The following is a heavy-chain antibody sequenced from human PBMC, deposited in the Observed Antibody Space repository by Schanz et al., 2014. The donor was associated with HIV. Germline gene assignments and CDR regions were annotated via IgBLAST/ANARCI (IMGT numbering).Heavy chain of an antibody. CDR2: IWYDGSNK. J-gene: IGHJ6*02. D-gene: IGHD3-22*01. V-gene: IGHV3-33*01. CDR3: ARDVSHDSSGHYSDYYYGMDV. CDR1: GFTFSSYG. Sequence: VQLVESGGGVVQPGRSLRLSCAASGFTFSSYGMHWVRQAPGKGLEWEAVIWYDGSNKDYADSVKGRFTISRDNSKNTLYLQMNSLRAEDTAVYYCARDVSHDSSGHYSDYYYGMDVGGQGTTVTVSS.